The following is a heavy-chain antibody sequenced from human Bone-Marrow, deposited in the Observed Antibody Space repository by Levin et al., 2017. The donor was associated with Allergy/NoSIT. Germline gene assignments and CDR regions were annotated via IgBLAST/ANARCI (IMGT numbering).Heavy chain of an antibody. CDR1: GFSLTSRPVG. CDR2: AYWDDDN. CDR3: GHRRDYNGVWDGGVIDY. J-gene: IGHJ4*02. Sequence: GSGPTLVKPTQTLTLTCSLSGFSLTSRPVGVGWIRQPPGKALEWLAAAYWDDDNRYSPSLRSRLSVTKDTSKNQVVLTMTNIDPADTATYFCGHRRDYNGVWDGGVIDYWGQGVLVTVSS. V-gene: IGHV2-5*02. D-gene: IGHD3-16*01.